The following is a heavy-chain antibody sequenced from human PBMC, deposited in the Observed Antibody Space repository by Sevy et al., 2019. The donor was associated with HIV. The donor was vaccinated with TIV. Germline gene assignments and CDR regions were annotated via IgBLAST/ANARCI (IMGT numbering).Heavy chain of an antibody. J-gene: IGHJ4*02. CDR1: GGTFSSYA. Sequence: ASVKVSCKASGGTFSSYAISWVRQAPGQGLEWMGWIIPIFGTANYAQKFQGRVTITADESTSTAYMELSSLRSEDTAVYYCARGGYYYDSSGYYSNFDYWGQGTLVTVSS. V-gene: IGHV1-69*13. D-gene: IGHD3-22*01. CDR2: IIPIFGTA. CDR3: ARGGYYYDSSGYYSNFDY.